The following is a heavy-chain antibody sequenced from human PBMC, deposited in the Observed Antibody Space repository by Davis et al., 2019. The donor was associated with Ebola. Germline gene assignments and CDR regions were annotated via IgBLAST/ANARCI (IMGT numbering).Heavy chain of an antibody. CDR1: GFTFSSYS. V-gene: IGHV3-21*01. CDR2: ISSSSSYI. D-gene: IGHD5-18*01. CDR3: ARFYDYEWIQLWGECYYYGMDV. Sequence: PGGSLRLSCAASGFTFSSYSMNWVRQAPGKGLEWVSSISSSSSYIYYADSVKGRFTISRDNAKNSLYLQMNSLRAEDTAVYYCARFYDYEWIQLWGECYYYGMDVWGQGTTVTVSS. J-gene: IGHJ6*02.